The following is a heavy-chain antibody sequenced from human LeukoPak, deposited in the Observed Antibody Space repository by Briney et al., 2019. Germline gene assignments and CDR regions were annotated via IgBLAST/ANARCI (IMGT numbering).Heavy chain of an antibody. D-gene: IGHD2-15*01. CDR1: GFTFSSYS. V-gene: IGHV3-21*01. J-gene: IGHJ3*02. CDR2: IGGSSSSI. CDR3: AREDMEAFDI. Sequence: NPGGSLRLSCAASGFTFSSYSMNWVRQAPGKGLEWVSSIGGSSSSIYYADSMKGRLTTSRDSAKNSLYLQMNSLRVEDTAVYYCAREDMEAFDIWGQGTLVTVSS.